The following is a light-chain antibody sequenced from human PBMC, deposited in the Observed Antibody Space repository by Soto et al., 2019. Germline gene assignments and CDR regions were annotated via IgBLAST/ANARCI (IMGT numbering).Light chain of an antibody. CDR3: VSYTSSTTYV. CDR2: EVN. Sequence: QSALTQPASVSGSPGQSITISCTGTSSNVGSYKLVSWYQQHPGKAPKLMIFEVNKRPSGVSNRFSGSKSGSTASLIISRLQTEDEADYYCVSYTSSTTYVFGTGTKVTVL. V-gene: IGLV2-14*02. J-gene: IGLJ1*01. CDR1: SSNVGSYKL.